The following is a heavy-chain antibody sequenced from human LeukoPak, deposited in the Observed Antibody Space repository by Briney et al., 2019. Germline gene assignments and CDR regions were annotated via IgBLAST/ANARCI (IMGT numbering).Heavy chain of an antibody. CDR2: ISGSGGST. Sequence: GGSLRLSCAASGFTFSSYAMSWVREAPGKGLEWVSAISGSGGSTYYADSVKGRFTISRDNSKNTLYLQMNSLRAEDTAVYYCAKDQEITMVRGVTNFDYWGQGTLVTVSS. J-gene: IGHJ4*02. D-gene: IGHD3-10*01. CDR1: GFTFSSYA. CDR3: AKDQEITMVRGVTNFDY. V-gene: IGHV3-23*01.